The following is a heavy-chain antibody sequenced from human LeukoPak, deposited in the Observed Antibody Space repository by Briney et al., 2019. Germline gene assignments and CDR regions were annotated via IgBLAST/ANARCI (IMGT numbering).Heavy chain of an antibody. J-gene: IGHJ4*02. Sequence: GGSLRLSCAVSGFPVSSNFMSWVRQAPGKGLQSVSIMFSGGSTDYADSVRGRFSISRDSSQNTVSLQMNSLRVEDTAVYYCARDPLYYGDYAASRDWGQGTLVTVSS. V-gene: IGHV3-53*01. CDR2: MFSGGST. D-gene: IGHD4-17*01. CDR3: ARDPLYYGDYAASRD. CDR1: GFPVSSNF.